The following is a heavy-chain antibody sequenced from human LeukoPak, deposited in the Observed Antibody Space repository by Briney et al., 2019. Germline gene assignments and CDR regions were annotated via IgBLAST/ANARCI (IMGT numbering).Heavy chain of an antibody. CDR1: VGTXSSYA. D-gene: IGHD3-22*01. CDR2: IIPIFGTA. Sequence: SVKVSCKASVGTXSSYAISWVRQAPGQGLDWMGGIIPIFGTANYAQKFQGRVTITADESTSTAYMELSSLRSEDTAVYYCARRRGYDSSGYLALPDAFDIWGQGTMVTVSS. V-gene: IGHV1-69*01. CDR3: ARRRGYDSSGYLALPDAFDI. J-gene: IGHJ3*02.